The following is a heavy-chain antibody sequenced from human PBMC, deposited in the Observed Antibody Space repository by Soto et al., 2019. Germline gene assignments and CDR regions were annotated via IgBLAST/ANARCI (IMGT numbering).Heavy chain of an antibody. D-gene: IGHD1-26*01. J-gene: IGHJ4*02. CDR3: AKDRSPGAIPWNVY. CDR2: ISGSGVAK. Sequence: DVQLLESGGALVQPGGSLRLSCVASGFTFSSSAMNWVRQAPGKGLEWVSTISGSGVAKYYADSVKGRFTISRDNSNNTVSLQMNSLRAEDAAVYYCAKDRSPGAIPWNVYWGQGTLVTVSS. V-gene: IGHV3-23*01. CDR1: GFTFSSSA.